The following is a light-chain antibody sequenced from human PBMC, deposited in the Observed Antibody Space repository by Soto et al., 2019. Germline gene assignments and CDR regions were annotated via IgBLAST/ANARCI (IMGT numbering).Light chain of an antibody. Sequence: DIQMTQSPSTLSASVGDRVTITCRASQRISTWLAWYQQHPGEAPKLLIYGASYLESGVPSRFSGSGSGTEFTLTIDSLQPVDFAVYYCHQYNSYSPFTFGPGTRVDIK. J-gene: IGKJ3*01. V-gene: IGKV1-5*01. CDR2: GAS. CDR3: HQYNSYSPFT. CDR1: QRISTW.